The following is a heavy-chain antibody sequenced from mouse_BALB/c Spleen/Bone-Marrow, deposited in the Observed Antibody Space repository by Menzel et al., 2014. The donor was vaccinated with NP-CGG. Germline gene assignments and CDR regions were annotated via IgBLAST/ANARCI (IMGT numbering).Heavy chain of an antibody. D-gene: IGHD2-4*01. J-gene: IGHJ4*01. V-gene: IGHV1-18*01. CDR2: INPYNGGT. CDR1: GYSLTGYT. CDR3: ARRNDYDGGASTAMDY. Sequence: VQLQQSGPELVKPGASMKISSKASGYSLTGYTMNWVKQSHGKNLEWIGLINPYNGGTNYNQKFKGKATLTVDKSSSTAYMELLSLTSEDSAVYYCARRNDYDGGASTAMDYWGQGTSVTVSS.